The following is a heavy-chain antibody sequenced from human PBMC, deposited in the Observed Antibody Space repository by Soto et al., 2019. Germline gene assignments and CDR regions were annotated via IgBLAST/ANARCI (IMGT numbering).Heavy chain of an antibody. J-gene: IGHJ3*02. Sequence: RASVKFSCKSSGYTFTGYYMHWVRQAPGQGLEWMGWINPNSGGTNYAQKFQGRVTMTRDTSISTAYMELSRLRSDDTAVYYCARPDRVNFAFDIGGQGTRGTVS. CDR2: INPNSGGT. CDR1: GYTFTGYY. CDR3: ARPDRVNFAFDI. D-gene: IGHD3-10*01. V-gene: IGHV1-2*02.